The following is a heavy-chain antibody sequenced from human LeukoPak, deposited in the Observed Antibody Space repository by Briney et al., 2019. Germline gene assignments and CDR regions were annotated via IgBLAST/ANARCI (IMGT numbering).Heavy chain of an antibody. V-gene: IGHV1-69*01. CDR3: ARVAYCSSTSCPFGAFDI. Sequence: SVKVSCKASGGTFSSYAISWVRQAPGQGLEWMGGIIPIFGTANYAQKFQGRVTITADESTSTAYMELSSLRSEDTAVYYCARVAYCSSTSCPFGAFDIWGQGTMVTVSS. CDR2: IIPIFGTA. D-gene: IGHD2-2*01. J-gene: IGHJ3*02. CDR1: GGTFSSYA.